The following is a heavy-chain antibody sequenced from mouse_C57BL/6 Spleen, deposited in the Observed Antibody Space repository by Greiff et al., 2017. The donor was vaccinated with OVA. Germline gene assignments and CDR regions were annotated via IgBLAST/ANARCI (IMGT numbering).Heavy chain of an antibody. CDR1: GYTFTSYW. CDR2: IHPNSGST. Sequence: VQLQQPGSELVKPGASVKLSCKASGYTFTSYWMHWVKQRPGQGLEWIGMIHPNSGSTNYNEKFKSKATLTVDKSSSTAYMQLSSLTSEDSAVYYCARKEVTGGYYYAMDYWGQGTSVTVSS. V-gene: IGHV1-64*01. CDR3: ARKEVTGGYYYAMDY. J-gene: IGHJ4*01. D-gene: IGHD4-1*01.